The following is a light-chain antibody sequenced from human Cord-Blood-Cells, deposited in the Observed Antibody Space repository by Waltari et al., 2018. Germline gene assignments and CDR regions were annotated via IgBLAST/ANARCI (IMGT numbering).Light chain of an antibody. CDR1: SSDVGGYNY. CDR3: SSYTGSSTWV. J-gene: IGLJ3*02. CDR2: DVS. Sequence: QSALTQPASVSGSPGQSITISCTGTSSDVGGYNYVSWYQQHPGKAPKLMIYDVSKRPSGFSDRFSGSKSGNSASLTISGLQAEDEADYYCSSYTGSSTWVFGGGTKLTVL. V-gene: IGLV2-14*01.